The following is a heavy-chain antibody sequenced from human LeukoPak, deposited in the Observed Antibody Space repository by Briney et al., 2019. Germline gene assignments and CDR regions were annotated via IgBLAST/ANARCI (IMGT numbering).Heavy chain of an antibody. J-gene: IGHJ4*02. CDR2: ISYDGSNK. CDR3: AREGMAVPGTLDY. CDR1: GFTFSSYA. D-gene: IGHD6-19*01. V-gene: IGHV3-30*14. Sequence: GRSLRLSCAASGFTFSSYAMHWVRQAPGKGLEWVAVISYDGSNKYYADSVKGRFTISRDNSKNTLYLQMNSLRAEDTAVYYCAREGMAVPGTLDYWGQGTLVTVSS.